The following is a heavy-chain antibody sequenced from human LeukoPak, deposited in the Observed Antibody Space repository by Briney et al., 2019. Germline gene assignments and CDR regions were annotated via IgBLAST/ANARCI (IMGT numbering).Heavy chain of an antibody. D-gene: IGHD6-19*01. J-gene: IGHJ4*02. CDR3: AKDLRGIAVAGTLIDY. CDR2: ISGSGGST. CDR1: GFTFSSYA. Sequence: GASLRLSCAASGFTFSSYAMSWVSQDPGKGLEWVSAISGSGGSTYYADSVKGRFTISRDNSKNTLYLQMNSLRAEDTAVYYCAKDLRGIAVAGTLIDYWGQGTLVTVSS. V-gene: IGHV3-23*01.